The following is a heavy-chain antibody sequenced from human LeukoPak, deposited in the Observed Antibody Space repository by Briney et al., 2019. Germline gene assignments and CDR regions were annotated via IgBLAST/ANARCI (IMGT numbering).Heavy chain of an antibody. Sequence: GRSLRLSCAASGFTFSSYGMHWVRQAPGKGLEWVAVISYDGSNKYYADSVKGRFTISRDNAKNSLYLQMNSLRDEDTAVYYCARDQGITYNWFDPWGQGTLVTVSS. J-gene: IGHJ5*02. CDR2: ISYDGSNK. CDR3: ARDQGITYNWFDP. CDR1: GFTFSSYG. D-gene: IGHD1-14*01. V-gene: IGHV3-30*03.